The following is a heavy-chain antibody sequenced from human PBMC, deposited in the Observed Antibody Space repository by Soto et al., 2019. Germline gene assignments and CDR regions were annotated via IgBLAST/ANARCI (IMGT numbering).Heavy chain of an antibody. CDR1: GFSFDTYD. J-gene: IGHJ6*02. CDR2: ISHSGAGT. CDR3: VRPAKLTTVTAKVGYSYGLDV. D-gene: IGHD4-4*01. V-gene: IGHV3-23*01. Sequence: EVQLLESGGDLVQPGGSLRLSCAASGFSFDTYDMSWVLQAPGKGLEWVSVISHSGAGTYYADSVRGRFTISRDNSKATLFLHMNSLRVEDTATYYCVRPAKLTTVTAKVGYSYGLDVWGQGTTVTVSS.